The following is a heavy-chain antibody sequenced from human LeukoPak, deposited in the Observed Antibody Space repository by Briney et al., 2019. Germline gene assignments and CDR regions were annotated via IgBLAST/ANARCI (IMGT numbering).Heavy chain of an antibody. CDR1: GFTVSSNS. Sequence: QAGGSLRLSCRVSGFTVSSNSMSWVRQAPGKGLEWVSFIYSGSTHYSDSVKGRFTISRDNSKNTLYLQMNSLRAEDTAVYYCARRAGAYSHPYDYWGQGTLVTVSS. J-gene: IGHJ4*02. CDR2: IYSGST. D-gene: IGHD4/OR15-4a*01. V-gene: IGHV3-53*01. CDR3: ARRAGAYSHPYDY.